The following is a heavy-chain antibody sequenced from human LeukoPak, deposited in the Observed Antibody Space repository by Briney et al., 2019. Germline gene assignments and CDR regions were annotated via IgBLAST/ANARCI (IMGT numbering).Heavy chain of an antibody. CDR2: ISYDGSNK. Sequence: GRSLRLSCAASTFTFSTYAMHWVRQAPGKGLEWVALISYDGSNKYYIDSVKGRFTISRDNPKNTLYLQMNSLRAEDTAVYYCARRTVAGTPFAGAAFDIWGQGTMVTVSS. J-gene: IGHJ3*02. V-gene: IGHV3-30-3*01. CDR3: ARRTVAGTPFAGAAFDI. D-gene: IGHD6-19*01. CDR1: TFTFSTYA.